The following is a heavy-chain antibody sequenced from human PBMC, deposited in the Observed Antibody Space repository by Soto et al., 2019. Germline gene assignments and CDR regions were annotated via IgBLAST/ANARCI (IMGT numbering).Heavy chain of an antibody. CDR2: INAGNGNT. D-gene: IGHD3-16*01. Sequence: QVQLVQSGAEVKKPGASVKVSCKASGYTFTSYAMHWVRKAPGQRLEWMGWINAGNGNTKYSQKFQGRVTITRDTSASTAYMELSSLRSEDTAVYYCARGYGGPIGWFDPWGQGTLVTVSS. CDR1: GYTFTSYA. CDR3: ARGYGGPIGWFDP. V-gene: IGHV1-3*01. J-gene: IGHJ5*02.